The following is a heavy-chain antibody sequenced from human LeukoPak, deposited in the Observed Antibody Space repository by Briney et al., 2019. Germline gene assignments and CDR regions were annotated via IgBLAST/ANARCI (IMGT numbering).Heavy chain of an antibody. D-gene: IGHD5-18*01. Sequence: GGSLRLSCAASGFTFSSYSMNWVRQAPGKGLEWVSSISSSSSYIYYADSVKGRFTISRDNAKNSLYLQMNSLRAEDTAVYYCARDLEDTAMVTFLGFDYWGQGTLVTVSS. CDR3: ARDLEDTAMVTFLGFDY. CDR1: GFTFSSYS. J-gene: IGHJ4*02. CDR2: ISSSSSYI. V-gene: IGHV3-21*01.